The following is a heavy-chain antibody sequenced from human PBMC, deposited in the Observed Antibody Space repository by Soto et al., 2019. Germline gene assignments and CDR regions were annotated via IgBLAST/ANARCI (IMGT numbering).Heavy chain of an antibody. V-gene: IGHV3-11*06. CDR2: ISLGDSYK. CDR3: VRESRTDEDGYDARGYYFDY. Sequence: QVQLVESGGGLVKPGGSLRLACAASGFTFSDYYMSWVRQAPGKGLEWVSFISLGDSYKKTADSVKGRFTISRDNAQNALYLQMHSLRAEDTGLYYCVRESRTDEDGYDARGYYFDYWGQGTLVTVSS. D-gene: IGHD5-12*01. CDR1: GFTFSDYY. J-gene: IGHJ4*02.